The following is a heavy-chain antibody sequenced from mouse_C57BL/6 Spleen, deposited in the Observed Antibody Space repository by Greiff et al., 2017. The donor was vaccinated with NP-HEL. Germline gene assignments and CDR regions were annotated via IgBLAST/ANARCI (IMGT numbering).Heavy chain of an antibody. Sequence: VQLQQSGPELVKPGASVKISCKASGYTFTDYYMNWVKQSHGKSLEWIGDINPNNGGTSYNQKFKGKATLTVDKSYSTAYMELRSLTSEDSAVYYCARDYGSSYGYYYFDYWGQGTTLTVSS. V-gene: IGHV1-26*01. CDR2: INPNNGGT. J-gene: IGHJ2*01. D-gene: IGHD1-1*01. CDR1: GYTFTDYY. CDR3: ARDYGSSYGYYYFDY.